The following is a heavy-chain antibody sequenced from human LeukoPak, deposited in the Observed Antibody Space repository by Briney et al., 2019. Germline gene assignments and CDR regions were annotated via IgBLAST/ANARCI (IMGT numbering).Heavy chain of an antibody. CDR3: ASSYDSRRFDY. CDR2: INPSGGST. J-gene: IGHJ4*02. D-gene: IGHD3-22*01. V-gene: IGHV1-46*01. CDR1: GYTFTSYY. Sequence: ASVKVSCKASGYTFTSYYMHWVRQAPGQRLEWMGIINPSGGSTSYAQKFQGRVTMTRDTSTSTVYMELSSLRSEDTAVYYCASSYDSRRFDYWGQGTLVTVSS.